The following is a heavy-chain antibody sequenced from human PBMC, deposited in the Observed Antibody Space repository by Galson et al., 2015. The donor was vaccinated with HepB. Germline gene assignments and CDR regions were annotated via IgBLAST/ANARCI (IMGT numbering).Heavy chain of an antibody. D-gene: IGHD2-2*01. CDR1: GYTFNTYA. CDR2: ISANSGYT. CDR3: ARDCSSATCLYGMDV. Sequence: SVKVSCKGSGYTFNTYAYSWVRQAPGQGLEWMGWISANSGYTNYAQKLTGRVTMNTDTSTSTAFMELRSLRSDDTAVYYCARDCSSATCLYGMDVWGQGTTVTASS. J-gene: IGHJ6*02. V-gene: IGHV1-18*04.